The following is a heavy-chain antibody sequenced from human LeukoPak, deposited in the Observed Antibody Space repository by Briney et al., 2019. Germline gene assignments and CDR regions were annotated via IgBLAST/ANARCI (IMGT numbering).Heavy chain of an antibody. CDR1: GLTFSSYW. Sequence: GGSLKLSCAASGLTFSSYWMHWVRQAPGKGLEWVANIKHDGSEKYYVDSVRGRFTISRDNAENSLYLQMNSLSAEDTAVYSCARHRDTYFDYWGQGTLVTVSS. D-gene: IGHD5-24*01. V-gene: IGHV3-7*01. J-gene: IGHJ4*02. CDR3: ARHRDTYFDY. CDR2: IKHDGSEK.